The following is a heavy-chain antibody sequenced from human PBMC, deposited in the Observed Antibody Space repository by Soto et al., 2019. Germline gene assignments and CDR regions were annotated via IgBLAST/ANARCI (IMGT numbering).Heavy chain of an antibody. Sequence: ASVKVSCKASGGSLSNYGISWVRQAPGQGFEWMGGIIPVFGTANYAQKFQGRVTITADESTNIVYMDVTSLRSEDTAVYYCARGDATKIVVTTYYAMDVWGQGTTVTVSS. V-gene: IGHV1-69*13. CDR2: IIPVFGTA. D-gene: IGHD4-17*01. CDR1: GGSLSNYG. CDR3: ARGDATKIVVTTYYAMDV. J-gene: IGHJ6*02.